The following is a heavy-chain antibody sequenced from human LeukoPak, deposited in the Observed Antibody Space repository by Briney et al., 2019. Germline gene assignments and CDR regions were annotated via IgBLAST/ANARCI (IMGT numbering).Heavy chain of an antibody. CDR3: ARDQRYSSSSPHGY. Sequence: GGSLRLSCVASGFTFSNYAMSWVRQAPGKGLDWVSVISGSAGKIRYAGSVKGRFTISRDNSENTVYLQMNNLRAEDTAVYYCARDQRYSSSSPHGYWGQGTLVTVSS. V-gene: IGHV3-23*01. D-gene: IGHD6-13*01. CDR1: GFTFSNYA. J-gene: IGHJ4*02. CDR2: ISGSAGKI.